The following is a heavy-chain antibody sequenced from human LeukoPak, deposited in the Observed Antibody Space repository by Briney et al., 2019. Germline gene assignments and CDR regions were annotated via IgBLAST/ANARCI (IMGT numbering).Heavy chain of an antibody. CDR2: IKSKTDGGTT. CDR3: AKDSPVATW. J-gene: IGHJ4*02. D-gene: IGHD5-12*01. Sequence: GGSLRLSCAASGFTFSNAWMSWVRQAPGKGLEWVGRIKSKTDGGTTDYAAPVKGRFTISRDDSKNTLYLQMNSLRVEDTAIYYCAKDSPVATWWGQGTLVTVSS. V-gene: IGHV3-15*01. CDR1: GFTFSNAW.